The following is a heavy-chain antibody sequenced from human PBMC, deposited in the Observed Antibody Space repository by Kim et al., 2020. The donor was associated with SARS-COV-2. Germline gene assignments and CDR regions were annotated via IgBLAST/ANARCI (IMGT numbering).Heavy chain of an antibody. D-gene: IGHD2-2*01. CDR2: ISSSGSTI. CDR3: AREIVVVPAATLSLVEYNWFDP. Sequence: GGSLRLSCAASGFTFSDYYMSWIRQAPGKGLEWVSYISSSGSTIYYADSVKGRFTISRDNAKNSLYLQMNSLRAEDTAVYYCAREIVVVPAATLSLVEYNWFDPWGQGTLVTVSS. J-gene: IGHJ5*02. CDR1: GFTFSDYY. V-gene: IGHV3-11*01.